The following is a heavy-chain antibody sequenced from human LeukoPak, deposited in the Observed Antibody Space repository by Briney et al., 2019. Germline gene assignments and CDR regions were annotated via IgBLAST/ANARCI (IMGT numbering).Heavy chain of an antibody. J-gene: IGHJ4*02. Sequence: SETLSLTCAVYGGSFSGYYWSWIRQPPGKGLEWIGEINHSGSTNYNPSLKSRVTISVDTSKNQFSLKLSPVTAADTAVYYCARGVGSSSWYPHLYFDYWGQGTLVTVSS. CDR1: GGSFSGYY. CDR2: INHSGST. V-gene: IGHV4-34*01. CDR3: ARGVGSSSWYPHLYFDY. D-gene: IGHD6-13*01.